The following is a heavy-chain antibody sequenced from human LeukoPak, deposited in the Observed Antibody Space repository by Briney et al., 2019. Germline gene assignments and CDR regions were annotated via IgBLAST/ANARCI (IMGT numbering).Heavy chain of an antibody. J-gene: IGHJ4*02. D-gene: IGHD5-18*01. Sequence: GGSLRLACAASGFTFSSYGMHWVRQAPGKGLEWVASIRYDGSNKYYADSVKGRFTISRDNSKNSLYLQMNSLRAEDTAVYSCARDSYGLMWGQGTLVTVSS. CDR1: GFTFSSYG. CDR3: ARDSYGLM. CDR2: IRYDGSNK. V-gene: IGHV3-30*02.